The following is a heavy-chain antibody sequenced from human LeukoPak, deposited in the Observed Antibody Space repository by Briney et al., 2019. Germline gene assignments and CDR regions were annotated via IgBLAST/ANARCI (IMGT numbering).Heavy chain of an antibody. V-gene: IGHV4-61*02. Sequence: PSETLSLTCTVSGGSISSGSYYWSWIRQPAGKGLEWIGRIYTSGSTNYNPSLKSRVTISVDTSKNQFSLKLSSVTAADTAVYYCARTGYSSDYYGMDVWGQGTTVTVSS. CDR2: IYTSGST. J-gene: IGHJ6*02. CDR1: GGSISSGSYY. CDR3: ARTGYSSDYYGMDV. D-gene: IGHD6-13*01.